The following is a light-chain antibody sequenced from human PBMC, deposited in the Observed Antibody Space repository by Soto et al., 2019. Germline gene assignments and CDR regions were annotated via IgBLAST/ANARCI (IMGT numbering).Light chain of an antibody. Sequence: EIVLTQSPVALSLSPAERSTLSCRASQSVSSSYLAWYQQKPGQAPRLLIYGASTRATGIPDRFSGSGSGTDFSLTISRLEPEDFAVYYCQQYGKSPQITFGQGTRLEIK. J-gene: IGKJ5*01. CDR2: GAS. V-gene: IGKV3-20*01. CDR1: QSVSSSY. CDR3: QQYGKSPQIT.